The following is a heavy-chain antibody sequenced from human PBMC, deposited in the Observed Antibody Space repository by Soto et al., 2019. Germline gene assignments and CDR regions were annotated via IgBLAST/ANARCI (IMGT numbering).Heavy chain of an antibody. J-gene: IGHJ4*02. CDR1: GGSFSGYY. CDR3: ARGDNWFNFDY. D-gene: IGHD1-1*01. CDR2: INHSGST. Sequence: SETLSLTCAVYGGSFSGYYWSWIRQPPGKGLEWIGEINHSGSTNYNPSLKSRVTISVDTSKNRFSLKLSSVTAADTAVYYCARGDNWFNFDYWGQGTLVTVSS. V-gene: IGHV4-34*01.